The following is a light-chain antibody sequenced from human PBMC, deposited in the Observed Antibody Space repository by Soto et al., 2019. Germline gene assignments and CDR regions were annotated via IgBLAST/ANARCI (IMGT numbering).Light chain of an antibody. CDR1: QSVSNN. J-gene: IGKJ1*01. CDR3: QQYENWPRT. V-gene: IGKV3D-15*03. CDR2: DAS. Sequence: SQGTLSLSPGERATLSCRASQSVSNNYLAWNQQKPGQAPRLLIYDASKRATGIPDRFTGSGSGTDFTLTISILQSEDLAVYYCQQYENWPRTFGQGTKVDI.